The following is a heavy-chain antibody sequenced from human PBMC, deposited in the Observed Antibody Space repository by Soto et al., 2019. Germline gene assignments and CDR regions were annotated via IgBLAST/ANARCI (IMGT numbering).Heavy chain of an antibody. D-gene: IGHD4-17*01. CDR1: GGSISSGDSY. CDR2: IYYSWST. CDR3: ASLDYGDYGGDY. Sequence: QVQLQESGPGLVKPSQTLSLTCTVSGGSISSGDSYWRWIRPPPGKGLEWIGYIYYSWSTYYNPSLKSRITRAVDTSKNQFSRKLSSVTAADTAVYYCASLDYGDYGGDYWGQVTLVTVSS. J-gene: IGHJ4*02. V-gene: IGHV4-30-4*01.